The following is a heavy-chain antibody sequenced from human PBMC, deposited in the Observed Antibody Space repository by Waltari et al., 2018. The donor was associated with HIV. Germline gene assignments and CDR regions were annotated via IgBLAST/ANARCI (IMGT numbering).Heavy chain of an antibody. D-gene: IGHD3-10*01. CDR2: INHSGST. Sequence: QVQLQQWGAGLLKPSETLSLTCAVYGGSFSGYYWSWIRQPPGKGLEWIGEINHSGSTNYNPSLKSRVTISVDTSKNQFSLKLSSVTAADTAVYYCARDMGRKGGAFDIWGQGTMVTVSS. V-gene: IGHV4-34*01. J-gene: IGHJ3*02. CDR3: ARDMGRKGGAFDI. CDR1: GGSFSGYY.